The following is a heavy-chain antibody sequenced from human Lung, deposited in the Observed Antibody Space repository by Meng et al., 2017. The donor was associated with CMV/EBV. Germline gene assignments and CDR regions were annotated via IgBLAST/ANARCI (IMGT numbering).Heavy chain of an antibody. J-gene: IGHJ6*02. D-gene: IGHD2-2*01. V-gene: IGHV1-2*02. CDR3: ARACSSTSCYPYYYYYYGMDV. Sequence: ASXXVSXKASGYTFTGYYMHWVRQAPGQGLEWMGWINPNSGGTNYAQKFQGRVTMTRDTSISTAYMELSRLRSDDTAVYYCARACSSTSCYPYYYYYYGMDVWXQGPTVTVSS. CDR2: INPNSGGT. CDR1: GYTFTGYY.